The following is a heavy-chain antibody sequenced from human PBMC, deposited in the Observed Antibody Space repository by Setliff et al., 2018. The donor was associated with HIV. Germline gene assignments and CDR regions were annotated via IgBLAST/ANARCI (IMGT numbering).Heavy chain of an antibody. CDR2: IYNSAST. V-gene: IGHV4-59*08. CDR3: ARHSPSDY. J-gene: IGHJ4*02. CDR1: GDSISTDY. Sequence: SKTLSLTCTVSGDSISTDYWTWIRQPPGKGLEWIGYIYNSASTSYNPSLKSRVTISVDTSKNQFSLKLSSVTAADTAVYYCARHSPSDYWGQGTLVTVSS.